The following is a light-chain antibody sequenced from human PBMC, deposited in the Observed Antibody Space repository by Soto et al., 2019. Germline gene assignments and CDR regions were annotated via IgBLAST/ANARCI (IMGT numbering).Light chain of an antibody. CDR3: CSYAGSSTIYV. CDR1: SSDVGSYNL. J-gene: IGLJ1*01. Sequence: VLTQPASVSGSPGQSITISCTGTSSDVGSYNLVSWYQQHPGKAPKLMIYEGSKRPSGVSNRFSGSKSGNTASLTISGLQAEDEADYYCCSYAGSSTIYVFGTGTKVTVL. V-gene: IGLV2-23*01. CDR2: EGS.